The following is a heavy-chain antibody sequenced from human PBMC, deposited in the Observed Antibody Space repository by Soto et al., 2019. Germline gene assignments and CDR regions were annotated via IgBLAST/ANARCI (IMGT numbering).Heavy chain of an antibody. Sequence: QVQLVESGGGVVQPGRSLRLSCAASGFTFSSYAMHWVRQAPGKGLEWVAVISYDGSNKYYADSVKGRFTISRDNSKNTLDLQMNSLRAEDTAVYYCARDHSSSWYLGAFDIWGQGTMVTVSS. D-gene: IGHD6-13*01. J-gene: IGHJ3*02. CDR2: ISYDGSNK. CDR3: ARDHSSSWYLGAFDI. CDR1: GFTFSSYA. V-gene: IGHV3-30-3*01.